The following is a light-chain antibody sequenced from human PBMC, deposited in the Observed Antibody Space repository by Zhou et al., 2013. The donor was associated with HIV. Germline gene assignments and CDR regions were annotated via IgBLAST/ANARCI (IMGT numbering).Light chain of an antibody. CDR2: AAS. V-gene: IGKV1-39*01. CDR1: QSIRNY. J-gene: IGKJ1*01. Sequence: IQLTQSPSSLSASVGDRVTITCRASQSIRNYLNWYQQKPGKPPKFLLYAASSLPSGVPSRFSGSGSGTDFTLTISTLQPEDFAIYYCQQSYSTSRGTWTFGQGTKVEIK. CDR3: QQSYSTSRGTWT.